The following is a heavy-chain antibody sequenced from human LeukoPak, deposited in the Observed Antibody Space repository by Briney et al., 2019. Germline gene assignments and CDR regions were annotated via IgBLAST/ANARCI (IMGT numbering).Heavy chain of an antibody. CDR1: GFIFSSYG. J-gene: IGHJ4*02. CDR2: IWYDGINK. V-gene: IGHV3-33*01. D-gene: IGHD3-22*01. Sequence: GGSLRLSCAASGFIFSSYGMHWVRQAPGKGLEWVALIWYDGINKYYADSVKGRFTVSRDNSKNTLYLRMNSLRAEDTAVYYCARVDDSSGRAIDYWGQGTLVTVSS. CDR3: ARVDDSSGRAIDY.